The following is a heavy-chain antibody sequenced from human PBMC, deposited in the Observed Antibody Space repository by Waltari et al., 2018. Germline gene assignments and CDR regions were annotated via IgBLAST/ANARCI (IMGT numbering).Heavy chain of an antibody. CDR1: GFTFSNAW. CDR3: TILGGVPIAY. D-gene: IGHD3-3*01. J-gene: IGHJ4*02. CDR2: IKSKTDGGTT. V-gene: IGHV3-15*01. Sequence: EVQLVESGGGLVKHGGYLRLYCAASGFTFSNAWMRWVRRAPGKGLEWLGRIKSKTDGGTTDYAAPVKGRFTISRDDSKNTLYLQMNSLKTEDTAVYYCTILGGVPIAYWGQGTLVTVSS.